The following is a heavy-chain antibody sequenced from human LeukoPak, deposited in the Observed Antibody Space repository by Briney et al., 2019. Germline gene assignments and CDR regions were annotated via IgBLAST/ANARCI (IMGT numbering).Heavy chain of an antibody. Sequence: GASVTVSFQASGYTFTSYGISWVGPAPGQGLEWMGWISAYNGNTNYAQKFQGRVTMTTDTSTSTAYMALRRLRSDDTAVYDCARTYCSSTSCYSPECVYWGQGTLVTVSS. D-gene: IGHD2-2*02. J-gene: IGHJ4*02. CDR2: ISAYNGNT. CDR1: GYTFTSYG. V-gene: IGHV1-18*01. CDR3: ARTYCSSTSCYSPECVY.